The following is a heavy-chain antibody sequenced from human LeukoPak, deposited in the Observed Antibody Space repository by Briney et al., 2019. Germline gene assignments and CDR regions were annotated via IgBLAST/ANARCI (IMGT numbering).Heavy chain of an antibody. Sequence: GGSLRLSCAASGFTFNRYNMNWVRRAPGKGLEWVSSISTSSSYIYYADSVRGRFTISRDNAKNSLYLQMNSLRAEDTAVYSCARVGDDDTFDIWGQGTMVTVSS. CDR1: GFTFNRYN. V-gene: IGHV3-21*01. CDR2: ISTSSSYI. J-gene: IGHJ3*02. CDR3: ARVGDDDTFDI. D-gene: IGHD3-16*01.